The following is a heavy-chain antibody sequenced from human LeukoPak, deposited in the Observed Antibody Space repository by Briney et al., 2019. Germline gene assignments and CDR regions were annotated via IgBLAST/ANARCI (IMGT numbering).Heavy chain of an antibody. V-gene: IGHV4-4*09. D-gene: IGHD6-13*01. CDR3: ARHQYSSSWYDY. Sequence: SETLSLSCTVSGGSISSYSWSWIRQPPGKGLEWISYIYTSGSTNYNPSLKSRLTISVDTTKNQFSLKLSTVTAADTAVYYCARHQYSSSWYDYWGQGTLVTVSS. J-gene: IGHJ4*02. CDR2: IYTSGST. CDR1: GGSISSYS.